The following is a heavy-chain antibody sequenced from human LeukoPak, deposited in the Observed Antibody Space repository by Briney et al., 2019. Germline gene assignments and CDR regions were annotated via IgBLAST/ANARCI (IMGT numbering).Heavy chain of an antibody. CDR2: ISTTGTTI. CDR3: ARVWQDYSGVDY. J-gene: IGHJ4*02. CDR1: GFTFGAYH. D-gene: IGHD2-21*01. Sequence: GGSLRLSCAASGFTFGAYHINWVRQAPGKGLEWISCISTTGTTIHYADSVKGRFAISRDNAKSSLYLQMNSLRDEDTAVYYCARVWQDYSGVDYWGQGTLVTVSS. V-gene: IGHV3-48*02.